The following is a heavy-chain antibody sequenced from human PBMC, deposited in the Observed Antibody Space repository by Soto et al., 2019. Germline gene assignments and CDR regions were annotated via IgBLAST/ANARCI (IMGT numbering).Heavy chain of an antibody. CDR3: ARRDGYKFDY. Sequence: GESLKISCKVSGYSFPNYWIGWVRQMPGKGLEWMGIIYPGDSDIRYSPSFQGQVTISADKSISTAYLQWRSLKASDTAMYFCARRDGYKFDYWGQGTLVTVSS. CDR1: GYSFPNYW. V-gene: IGHV5-51*01. J-gene: IGHJ4*02. CDR2: IYPGDSDI. D-gene: IGHD5-12*01.